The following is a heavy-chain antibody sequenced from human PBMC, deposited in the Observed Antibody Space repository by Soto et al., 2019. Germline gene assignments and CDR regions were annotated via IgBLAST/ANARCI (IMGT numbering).Heavy chain of an antibody. CDR3: ARGRQRYFDY. CDR1: GFSLSATGMR. D-gene: IGHD6-25*01. V-gene: IGHV2-70*04. CDR2: IDWDDDK. J-gene: IGHJ4*02. Sequence: ESGPTLVNPTQTLTLTCTFSGFSLSATGMRVSWIRQPPGKALEWLARIDWDDDKYYRSSLKTRLTISKDTSKNQVVLTMTNMDPVDTGTYHCARGRQRYFDYWGQGTLVTVS.